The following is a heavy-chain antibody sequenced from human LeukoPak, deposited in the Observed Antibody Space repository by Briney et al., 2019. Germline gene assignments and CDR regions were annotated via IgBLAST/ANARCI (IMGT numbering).Heavy chain of an antibody. J-gene: IGHJ4*02. CDR1: GDSISSSRYY. Sequence: PSETPSPTCTVSGDSISSSRYYLGWIRPPPGKGLEWIGSIYYSGSTYYSPSLKSRVTISVDTSKNQLSLKLSSVTAADTAVYYCARDVTAAFDYWGQGTLVTVSS. V-gene: IGHV4-39*07. CDR2: IYYSGST. D-gene: IGHD6-13*01. CDR3: ARDVTAAFDY.